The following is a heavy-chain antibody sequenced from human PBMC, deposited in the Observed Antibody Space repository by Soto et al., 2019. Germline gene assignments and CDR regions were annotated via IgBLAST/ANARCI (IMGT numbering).Heavy chain of an antibody. CDR3: ARKGVIVATINLYYYYMDV. D-gene: IGHD5-12*01. Sequence: GASVKVSCKASGYTFTSYDINWVRQATGQGLEWMGWMNPNSGNTGYAQKFQGRVTMTRNTSISTAYMELSSLRSEDTAVYYCARKGVIVATINLYYYYMDVWGKGTTVTVSS. CDR2: MNPNSGNT. CDR1: GYTFTSYD. J-gene: IGHJ6*03. V-gene: IGHV1-8*01.